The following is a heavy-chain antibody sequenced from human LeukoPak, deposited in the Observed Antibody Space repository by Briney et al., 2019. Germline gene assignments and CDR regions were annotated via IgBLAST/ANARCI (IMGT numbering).Heavy chain of an antibody. CDR3: ANGAAAHDAFDI. CDR2: IIPILGIA. V-gene: IGHV1-69*02. J-gene: IGHJ3*02. D-gene: IGHD3-10*01. Sequence: SVKVSCKASGGTFSSYTISWVRQAPGQGLEWMGRIIPILGIANYAQKFQGRVTITADKSTSTAYMELSSLRSEDTAVYYSANGAAAHDAFDIWGQGTMVTVSS. CDR1: GGTFSSYT.